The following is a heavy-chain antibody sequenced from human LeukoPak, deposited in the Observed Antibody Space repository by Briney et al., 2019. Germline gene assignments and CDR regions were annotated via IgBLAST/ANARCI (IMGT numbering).Heavy chain of an antibody. CDR3: ARDPPPPEWLSYYYMDV. J-gene: IGHJ6*03. V-gene: IGHV1-18*01. D-gene: IGHD3-3*01. CDR2: IGAYNGNT. Sequence: ASVKVSCKASGYTFTSYGISWVRQAPGQGLEWMGWIGAYNGNTNYAQKLQGRVTMTTDTSTSTAYMELRSLRSDDTAVCYCARDPPPPEWLSYYYMDVWGKGTTVTASS. CDR1: GYTFTSYG.